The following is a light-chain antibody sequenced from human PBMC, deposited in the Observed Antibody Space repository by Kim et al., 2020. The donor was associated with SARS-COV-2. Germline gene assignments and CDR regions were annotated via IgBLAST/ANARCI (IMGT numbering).Light chain of an antibody. V-gene: IGLV3-25*03. Sequence: VSPGQTARITCSGGALPKEYAYWYQQKPGQAPVLVIYRDSERPSGIPERCSGSSAGTTGTLTISGVQAEDEGDYYCQSADSSETVVFGGGTKLTVL. CDR2: RDS. CDR3: QSADSSETVV. CDR1: ALPKEY. J-gene: IGLJ3*02.